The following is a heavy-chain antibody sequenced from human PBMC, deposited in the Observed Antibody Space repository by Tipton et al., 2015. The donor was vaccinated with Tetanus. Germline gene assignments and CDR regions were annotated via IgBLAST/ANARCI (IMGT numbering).Heavy chain of an antibody. J-gene: IGHJ5*02. CDR1: GGSFSGYY. CDR3: ARGGVGVPAAILGWFVP. CDR2: INHSGST. Sequence: TLSLTCAVYGGSFSGYYWSWIRQPPGKGLEWIREINHSGSTNYNPSLKSRVTISVDTSKNQFSLKLSSVTAADTAVYYCARGGVGVPAAILGWFVPGGQGPLATVSS. V-gene: IGHV4-34*01. D-gene: IGHD2-2*02.